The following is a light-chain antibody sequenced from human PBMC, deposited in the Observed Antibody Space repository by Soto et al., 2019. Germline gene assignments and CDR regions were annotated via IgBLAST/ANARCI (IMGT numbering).Light chain of an antibody. CDR2: GAY. CDR1: QSVSSN. J-gene: IGKJ4*01. Sequence: XILMTQSPSTLSVSPGERATLSCRSIQSVSSNLAWYQQKPGQAPRLLIYGAYTRATGIPARFSGSGSGTEFTITISSLQSEDFAVYYCQQYNNWPPVTFGGGTKVDIK. CDR3: QQYNNWPPVT. V-gene: IGKV3-15*01.